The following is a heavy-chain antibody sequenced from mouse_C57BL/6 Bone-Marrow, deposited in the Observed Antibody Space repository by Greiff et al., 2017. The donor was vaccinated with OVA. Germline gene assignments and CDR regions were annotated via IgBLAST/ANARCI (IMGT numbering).Heavy chain of an antibody. V-gene: IGHV1-5*01. D-gene: IGHD2-5*01. Sequence: VQLQQSGTVLARPGASVKMSCKTSGYTFTSYWMHWVKQRPGQGLEWIGAIYPGNSDTSYNQKFKGKAKLTAVTSASTAYMELSSLTNEDSAVYYCTRAAYYSNYDYYAMDYWGQGTSVTVSS. CDR3: TRAAYYSNYDYYAMDY. CDR1: GYTFTSYW. CDR2: IYPGNSDT. J-gene: IGHJ4*01.